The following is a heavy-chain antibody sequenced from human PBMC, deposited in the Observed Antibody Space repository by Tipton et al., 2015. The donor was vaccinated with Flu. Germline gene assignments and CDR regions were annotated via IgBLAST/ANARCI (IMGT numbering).Heavy chain of an antibody. CDR2: ICPGSP. V-gene: IGHV4-34*01. CDR3: ARRTFSNYVSEPKNWFDL. J-gene: IGHJ5*02. CDR1: GGSFGGYY. Sequence: GLVKPSETLSLICAVYGGSFGGYYWAWIRQPPGKGLEWIGNICPGSPYYNPSLRSRVTMSIARSNVQFSLRLTSVTAADTAVYFCARRTFSNYVSEPKNWFDLWGQGTLVTVSS. D-gene: IGHD4-11*01.